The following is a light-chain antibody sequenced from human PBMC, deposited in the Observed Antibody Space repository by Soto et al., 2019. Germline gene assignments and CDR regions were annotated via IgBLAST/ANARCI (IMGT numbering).Light chain of an antibody. CDR2: AAS. V-gene: IGKV3-15*01. J-gene: IGKJ4*01. CDR1: QSIGSA. Sequence: EIVMTQSPATLSVSPGETATLSCRASQSIGSALAWYQHRPGQAPRLLIVAASIRATGVPGRFSGGGSGTDFTLTISSLQSEDSAVYYCQQYRNWPPLTFGGGTTVEIK. CDR3: QQYRNWPPLT.